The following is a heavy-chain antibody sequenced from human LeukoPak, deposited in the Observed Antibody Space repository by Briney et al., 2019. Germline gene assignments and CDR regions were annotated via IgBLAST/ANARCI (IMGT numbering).Heavy chain of an antibody. J-gene: IGHJ4*02. V-gene: IGHV3-21*01. CDR1: GFTFSSYS. Sequence: GGSLRLSCAASGFTFSSYSMNWVRQAPGKGLEWVSSISSSSSYTYYADSVKGRFTISRDNAKNSLYLRMNSLRAEDTAVYYCARGVSWTGGIDYWGQGTLVTVSS. CDR3: ARGVSWTGGIDY. D-gene: IGHD3/OR15-3a*01. CDR2: ISSSSSYT.